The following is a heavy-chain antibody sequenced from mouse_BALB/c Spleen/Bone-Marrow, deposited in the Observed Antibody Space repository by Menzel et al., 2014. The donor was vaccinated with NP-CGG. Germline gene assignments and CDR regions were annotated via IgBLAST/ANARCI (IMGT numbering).Heavy chain of an antibody. V-gene: IGHV7-3*02. D-gene: IGHD1-2*01. CDR2: IRNKANGYTT. CDR3: ARDYYGFFAY. CDR1: GFTFTDYY. Sequence: EVQVVESGGGLVQPGGSLRLSCATSGFTFTDYYMSWVRQPPGKALEWLGFIRNKANGYTTEYSASVKGRFTISRDNSQSILYPQMNTLRAEDSATYYCARDYYGFFAYWGQGTLVTVSA. J-gene: IGHJ3*01.